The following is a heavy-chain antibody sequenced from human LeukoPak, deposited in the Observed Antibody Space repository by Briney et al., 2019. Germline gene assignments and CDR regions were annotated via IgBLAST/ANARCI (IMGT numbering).Heavy chain of an antibody. CDR3: AKGASGMISYYYYMDV. Sequence: PGGSLRLSCAASGFTFSSYSMNWVRQAPGKGLGWVSYISSSSSTIYYADSVKGRFTISRDNSKNTLYLQMNSLRAEDTAVYYCAKGASGMISYYYYMDVWGKGTTVTVSS. J-gene: IGHJ6*03. V-gene: IGHV3-48*01. CDR1: GFTFSSYS. D-gene: IGHD3-16*01. CDR2: ISSSSSTI.